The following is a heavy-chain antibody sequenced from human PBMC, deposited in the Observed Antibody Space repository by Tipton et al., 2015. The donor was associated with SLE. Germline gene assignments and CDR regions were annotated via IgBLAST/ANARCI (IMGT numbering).Heavy chain of an antibody. J-gene: IGHJ4*02. CDR2: IYHSGGT. D-gene: IGHD5-18*01. CDR3: ARGYRPLDY. CDR1: GYSISSGYY. Sequence: TLSLTCTVSGYSISSGYYWGWIRQSPGKGLEWIGSIYHSGGTYYNPSLKSRVTISVDRSKSQFSLKLSSVTAADTAVYYCARGYRPLDYWGQGTLVTVSS. V-gene: IGHV4-38-2*02.